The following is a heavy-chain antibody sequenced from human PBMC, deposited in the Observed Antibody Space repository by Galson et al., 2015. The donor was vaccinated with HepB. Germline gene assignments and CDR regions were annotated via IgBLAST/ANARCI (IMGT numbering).Heavy chain of an antibody. CDR3: AREGTVSGWSIGGFDI. Sequence: SLRLSCAASRFMATNCSLHWVRQAPGKGLEWVSSISSSSSGFLSYATSVKGRFTISRDNAKNSLFLQMNSLRAEDTAVYYCAREGTVSGWSIGGFDIWGQGTIVTVSS. CDR1: RFMATNCS. J-gene: IGHJ3*02. V-gene: IGHV3-21*01. D-gene: IGHD6-19*01. CDR2: ISSSSSGFL.